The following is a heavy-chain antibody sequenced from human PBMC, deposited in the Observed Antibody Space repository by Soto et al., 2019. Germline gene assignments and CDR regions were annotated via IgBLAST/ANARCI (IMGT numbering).Heavy chain of an antibody. D-gene: IGHD3-22*01. J-gene: IGHJ3*02. CDR3: AKDHLEYYYDSSGPLRGAFDI. CDR2: IWYDGSNK. V-gene: IGHV3-33*06. CDR1: GFTFSSYG. Sequence: GGSLRLSCAASGFTFSSYGMHWVRQAPGKGLEWVAVIWYDGSNKYYAESVKGRFTISRDNSKNTLYLQMNSLRAEETAVYYCAKDHLEYYYDSSGPLRGAFDIWGQGTMVTVSS.